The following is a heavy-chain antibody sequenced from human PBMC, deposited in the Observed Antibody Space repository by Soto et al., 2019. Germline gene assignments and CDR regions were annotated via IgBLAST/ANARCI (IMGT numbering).Heavy chain of an antibody. CDR3: AKVYGDYLFDY. CDR2: ISWNSGSI. V-gene: IGHV3-9*01. J-gene: IGHJ4*02. D-gene: IGHD4-17*01. Sequence: EVQLVESGGGLVQPGRSLRLSCAASGFTFDDYAMHWVRRAPGKGLEWVSGISWNSGSIGYADSVKGRFTISRDNAKNSLYLQMNSLRAEDTALYYCAKVYGDYLFDYWGQGTLVTVSS. CDR1: GFTFDDYA.